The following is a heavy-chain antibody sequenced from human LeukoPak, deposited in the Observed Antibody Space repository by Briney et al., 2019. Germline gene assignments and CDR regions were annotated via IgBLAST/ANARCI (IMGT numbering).Heavy chain of an antibody. V-gene: IGHV3-23*01. J-gene: IGHJ5*02. CDR1: GFTFSDYA. CDR2: ISGSGEET. CDR3: AILLDP. Sequence: GGSLRLSCAAPGFTFSDYAMNWVRQAPGKGLEWVSSISGSGEETYYADSVKGRFTVSRDNSKNTVYVQMNSLRPEDAAVYFCAILLDPWGQGILVTVSS.